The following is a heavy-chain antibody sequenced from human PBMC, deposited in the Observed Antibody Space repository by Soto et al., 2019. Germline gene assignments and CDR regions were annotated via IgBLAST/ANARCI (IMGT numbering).Heavy chain of an antibody. J-gene: IGHJ6*02. Sequence: ASVKVSCKASGDTFTSYGISWVRQAPGEGLEWMGWISAYNGNTNYAQKLQGRVTMTTDTSTSTAYMELRSLRSEDTAVYYCASDRRRGMDFWGQGTTVTGSS. CDR2: ISAYNGNT. CDR1: GDTFTSYG. V-gene: IGHV1-18*01. CDR3: ASDRRRGMDF.